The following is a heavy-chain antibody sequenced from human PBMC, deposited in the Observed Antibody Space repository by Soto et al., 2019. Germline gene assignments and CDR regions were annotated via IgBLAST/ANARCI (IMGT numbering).Heavy chain of an antibody. CDR3: ARDLGAFNYGSAYFDY. Sequence: GGSLRLSCAPSGFTFSTYGMHWVRQAPGKGLEWVAVIWYDGSNQYYADSVKGRFTIPRDNSKNMLYLQMNSLRAEDTAVYYCARDLGAFNYGSAYFDYWGQGTPVTVSS. CDR2: IWYDGSNQ. V-gene: IGHV3-33*01. CDR1: GFTFSTYG. D-gene: IGHD3-10*01. J-gene: IGHJ4*02.